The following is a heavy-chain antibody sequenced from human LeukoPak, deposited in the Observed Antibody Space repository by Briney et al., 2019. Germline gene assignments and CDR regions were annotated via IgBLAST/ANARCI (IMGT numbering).Heavy chain of an antibody. V-gene: IGHV3-30*02. Sequence: GGSMRLSCVASGFTFRSYGIHWVRQAPGKGLEWLAFIWYDEITKDYADSVKGRFTISRDNSKNTLYVQMNSLRADDTAVYYCAKDSSDYYFDYWGQGTLVTVSS. J-gene: IGHJ4*02. D-gene: IGHD3-22*01. CDR2: IWYDEITK. CDR3: AKDSSDYYFDY. CDR1: GFTFRSYG.